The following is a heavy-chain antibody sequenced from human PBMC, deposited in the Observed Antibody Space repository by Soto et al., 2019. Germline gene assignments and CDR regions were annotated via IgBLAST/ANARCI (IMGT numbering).Heavy chain of an antibody. CDR1: GFTFSDFY. D-gene: IGHD5-18*01. J-gene: IGHJ4*02. V-gene: IGHV3-11*06. Sequence: GSLRLSCAASGFTFSDFYMSWFRQAPGKGLEWVSYISSSGSYTNFADSVRGRFTISRDNAKNSLYLRMNSLRVEDTAVYYCARDTTMSKADSWGQGTLVTVSS. CDR3: ARDTTMSKADS. CDR2: ISSSGSYT.